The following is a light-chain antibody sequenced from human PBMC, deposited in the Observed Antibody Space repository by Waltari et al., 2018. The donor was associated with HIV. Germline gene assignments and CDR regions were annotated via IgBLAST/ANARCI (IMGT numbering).Light chain of an antibody. CDR1: SLRSYD. V-gene: IGLV3-19*01. CDR3: NSRDSSAKHHWV. Sequence: SSELTQDPAVSVALGQTVRITCQGDSLRSYDATSWYQQKPAKAPVLVIYGKNNRPSGIPDRFSGSSSGTTASLTITGAQAEDEADYYCNSRDSSAKHHWVFGGGTKLTVL. J-gene: IGLJ3*02. CDR2: GKN.